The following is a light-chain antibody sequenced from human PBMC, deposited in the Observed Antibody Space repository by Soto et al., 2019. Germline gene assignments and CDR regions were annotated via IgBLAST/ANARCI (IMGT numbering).Light chain of an antibody. J-gene: IGKJ5*01. Sequence: EIVLTQSPVTLSLSPVEKSTLSFISSQSVSSGFLAWYQQKPGQAPRLLIYGASSRATGIPDRFSGSGSGTDFTLTISRLEPEDFAVYSCQQYGSSPTTFGQGTRLEIK. V-gene: IGKV3-20*01. CDR1: QSVSSGF. CDR3: QQYGSSPTT. CDR2: GAS.